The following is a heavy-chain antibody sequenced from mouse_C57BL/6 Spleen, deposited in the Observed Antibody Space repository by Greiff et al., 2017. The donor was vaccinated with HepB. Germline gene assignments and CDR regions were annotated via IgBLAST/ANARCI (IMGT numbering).Heavy chain of an antibody. J-gene: IGHJ3*01. Sequence: DVKLVESGGGLVKPGGSLKLSCAASGFTFSSYAMSWVRQTPEKRLEWVATISDGGSYTYYPDNVKGRFTISRDNAKNNLYLQMSHLKSEDTAMYYCARDRDFYYYGSSPFAYWGQGTLVTVSA. CDR3: ARDRDFYYYGSSPFAY. V-gene: IGHV5-4*01. CDR1: GFTFSSYA. D-gene: IGHD1-1*01. CDR2: ISDGGSYT.